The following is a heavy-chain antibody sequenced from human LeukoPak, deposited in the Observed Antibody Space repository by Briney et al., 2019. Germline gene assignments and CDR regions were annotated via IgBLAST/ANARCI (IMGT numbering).Heavy chain of an antibody. Sequence: GESLKISCQASGYSFTKYWIGWVRQMPGKGLEWMGIIYPANSDTKYSPSFQGQVTTSADRSITTAYLQWSTLQASDTAMYYCARSETTGTASPFDSWGQGTLVTVSS. CDR3: ARSETTGTASPFDS. CDR2: IYPANSDT. CDR1: GYSFTKYW. J-gene: IGHJ4*02. V-gene: IGHV5-51*01. D-gene: IGHD1-1*01.